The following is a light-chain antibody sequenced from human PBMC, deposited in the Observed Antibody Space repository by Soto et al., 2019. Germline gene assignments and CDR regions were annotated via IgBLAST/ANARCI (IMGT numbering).Light chain of an antibody. CDR3: SSYTSASALAI. CDR2: EVN. J-gene: IGLJ2*01. CDR1: KFDIGRYNY. Sequence: QSVLTQPASVSGSPGQTITISFAGTKFDIGRYNYVSWYRQHPGEAPKLIIFEVNNRPSGISNRFSGSKSGNTASLTTSGLQVEDEAHYFCSSYTSASALAIFGGGTKLTVL. V-gene: IGLV2-14*01.